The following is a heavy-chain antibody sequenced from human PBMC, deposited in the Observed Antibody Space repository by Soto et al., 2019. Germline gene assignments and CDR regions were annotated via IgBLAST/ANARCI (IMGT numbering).Heavy chain of an antibody. CDR3: ARAPLDVVVPAASSAIDY. CDR2: MNPNSGNT. J-gene: IGHJ4*02. D-gene: IGHD2-2*01. CDR1: GYTFTSYD. V-gene: IGHV1-8*01. Sequence: ASVKVSCKASGYTFTSYDINWVRQATGQGLEWMGWMNPNSGNTGYAQKFQGRVTMTRDTSISTAYMQLSSLRSEDTAVYYCARAPLDVVVPAASSAIDYWGQGTLVTVSS.